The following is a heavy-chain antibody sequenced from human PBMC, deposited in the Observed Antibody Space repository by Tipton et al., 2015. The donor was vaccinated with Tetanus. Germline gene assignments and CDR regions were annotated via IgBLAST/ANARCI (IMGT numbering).Heavy chain of an antibody. V-gene: IGHV4-34*01. CDR3: ARGRTSLDAFDI. CDR2: INHSGST. J-gene: IGHJ3*02. CDR1: GGSFSGYY. Sequence: TLSLTCAVYGGSFSGYYWSWIRQPPGKGLEWIGEINHSGSTNYNPSLKSRVTISVDTPKNQFSLKLSSVTAADTAVYYCARGRTSLDAFDIWGQGTMVTVSS. D-gene: IGHD1-14*01.